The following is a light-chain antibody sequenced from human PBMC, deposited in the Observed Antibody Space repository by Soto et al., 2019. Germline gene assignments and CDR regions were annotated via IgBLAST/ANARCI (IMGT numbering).Light chain of an antibody. Sequence: DIQMTQSPTTLSASVGDRVTITCRASQSISNWLAWYQQKPGQAPKVLIYDASSLESGVPLRFSGSGSGTEFTLTISGLQPDDFATYYCQQYNSYSFTFGGGTKVEI. V-gene: IGKV1-5*01. CDR3: QQYNSYSFT. CDR2: DAS. CDR1: QSISNW. J-gene: IGKJ4*01.